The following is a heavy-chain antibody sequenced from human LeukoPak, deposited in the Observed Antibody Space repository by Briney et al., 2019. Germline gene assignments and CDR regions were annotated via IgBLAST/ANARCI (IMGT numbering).Heavy chain of an antibody. CDR2: INHSGST. Sequence: SETLSLTCTVSGGSISSEWWSWIRKPAGKGLEWIGEINHSGSTNYNPSLKSRVTISVDTSKNQFSLKLSSVTAADTAVYYCARGRVSIVVVPAAIQDWFDPWGQGTLVTVSS. CDR1: GGSISSEW. D-gene: IGHD2-2*01. J-gene: IGHJ5*02. V-gene: IGHV4-34*01. CDR3: ARGRVSIVVVPAAIQDWFDP.